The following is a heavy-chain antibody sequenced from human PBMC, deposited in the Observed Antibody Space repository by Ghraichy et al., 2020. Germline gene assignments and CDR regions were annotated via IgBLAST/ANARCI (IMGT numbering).Heavy chain of an antibody. CDR2: IWNDGSIR. V-gene: IGHV3-33*01. Sequence: GESLNISCAAYGFTFSTYGMHWVRQAPGKGLEWVAVIWNDGSIRYYADSVRDRFTISRDNSKNTLYLQMDSLRAEDTAVYYCARYDDSFRNDFDYWGQGTLVTVSS. CDR1: GFTFSTYG. J-gene: IGHJ4*02. CDR3: ARYDDSFRNDFDY. D-gene: IGHD3-22*01.